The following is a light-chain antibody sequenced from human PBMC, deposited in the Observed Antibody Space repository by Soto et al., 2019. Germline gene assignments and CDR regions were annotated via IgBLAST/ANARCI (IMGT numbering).Light chain of an antibody. CDR1: QSVTSNY. CDR2: GAS. V-gene: IGKV3-20*01. J-gene: IGKJ1*01. Sequence: EIVLTQSPGTLSLSPGEGATLSCMASQSVTSNYLARYQQKPGQAPRLLIYGASSRATGIPDRFSGSGSGTHFTLTISRLEPEYFAVYYCQQYGNSRWTFGQGTKVDIK. CDR3: QQYGNSRWT.